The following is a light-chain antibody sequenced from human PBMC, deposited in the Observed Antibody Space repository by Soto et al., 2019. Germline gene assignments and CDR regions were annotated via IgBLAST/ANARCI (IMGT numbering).Light chain of an antibody. CDR2: EVS. CDR3: CSDAGRSTYV. Sequence: QSMLTQPGSVSGSPGQSITISCTVGSYNFVSWYQQHPGKAPKVLIYEVSKRPSGVSDRFSGSKPGNTASLTISGLQAEDEADYYCCSDAGRSTYVFGTGTKVTVL. J-gene: IGLJ1*01. CDR1: GSYNF. V-gene: IGLV2-23*02.